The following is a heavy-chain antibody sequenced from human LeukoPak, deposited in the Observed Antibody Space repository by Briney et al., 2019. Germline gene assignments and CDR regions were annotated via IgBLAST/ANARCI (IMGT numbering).Heavy chain of an antibody. CDR2: IRSKAYGGTT. Sequence: GGSLRLSCTASGFTFGDYAMSWVRQAPGKGLEWVGFIRSKAYGGTTEYAASVKGRFTISRDDSKSIAYLQMNSLKTEDTAVYYRTWLLWFGELQYWGQGTLVTVSS. V-gene: IGHV3-49*04. CDR3: TWLLWFGELQY. CDR1: GFTFGDYA. D-gene: IGHD3-10*01. J-gene: IGHJ4*02.